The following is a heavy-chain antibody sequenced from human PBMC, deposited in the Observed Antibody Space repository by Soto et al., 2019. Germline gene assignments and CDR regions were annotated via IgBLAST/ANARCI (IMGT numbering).Heavy chain of an antibody. V-gene: IGHV3-13*01. CDR3: ARGGCSGGSCPKYYPGLDV. J-gene: IGHJ6*02. D-gene: IGHD2-15*01. Sequence: GGSLRLSCAASGFTFSSYDMHWVRQATGKGLEWVSAIGTAGDTYYPGSVKGRFTISRENAKNSLYLQMNSLRAGDTAVYYCARGGCSGGSCPKYYPGLDVWGQGTTVTSP. CDR2: IGTAGDT. CDR1: GFTFSSYD.